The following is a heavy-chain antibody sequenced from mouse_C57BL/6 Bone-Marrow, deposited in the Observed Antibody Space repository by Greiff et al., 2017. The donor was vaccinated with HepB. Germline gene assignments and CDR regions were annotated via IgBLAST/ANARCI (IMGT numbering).Heavy chain of an antibody. V-gene: IGHV6-6*01. CDR1: GFTFSDAW. D-gene: IGHD2-4*01. CDR3: TKGAYDYDGFAY. CDR2: IRNKANNHAT. J-gene: IGHJ3*01. Sequence: EVQLQQSGGGLVQPGGSMKLSCAASGFTFSDAWMDWVRQSPEKGLEWVAEIRNKANNHATYYAESVKGRFTISRDDSKSSVYLQMNSLRAEDTGIYYCTKGAYDYDGFAYWGQGTLVTVSA.